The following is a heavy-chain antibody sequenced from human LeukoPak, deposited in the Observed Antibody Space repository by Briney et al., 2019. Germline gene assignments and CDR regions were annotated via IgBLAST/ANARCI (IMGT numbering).Heavy chain of an antibody. CDR2: ISWNSGSI. CDR3: AKDAKKYCSSTSCYRSLDY. D-gene: IGHD2-2*01. J-gene: IGHJ4*02. Sequence: GGSLRLSCAASGFTFDDYAMHWVRQAPGKGLKWVSGISWNSGSIGYADSVKGRFTISRDNAKNSLYLQMNSLRAEDMALYYCAKDAKKYCSSTSCYRSLDYWGQGTLVTVSS. CDR1: GFTFDDYA. V-gene: IGHV3-9*03.